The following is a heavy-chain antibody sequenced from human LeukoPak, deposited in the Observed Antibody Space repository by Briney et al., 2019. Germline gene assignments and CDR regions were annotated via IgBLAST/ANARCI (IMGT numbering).Heavy chain of an antibody. CDR1: GYIFTDYW. V-gene: IGHV5-51*01. J-gene: IGHJ4*02. D-gene: IGHD2-2*02. Sequence: GESMKISCKGSGYIFTDYWIAWVRQMPGKGLEWMGIIYPGDSDTRYSPSFQGQVTISADRSITTAYLQWSRLKASDTAMYYCPRPNTRGRFDYRGQGTLVTVSS. CDR2: IYPGDSDT. CDR3: PRPNTRGRFDY.